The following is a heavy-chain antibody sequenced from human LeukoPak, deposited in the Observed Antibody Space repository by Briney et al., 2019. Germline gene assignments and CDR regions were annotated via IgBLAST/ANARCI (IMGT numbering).Heavy chain of an antibody. V-gene: IGHV3-7*01. Sequence: GGSLRLSCAASGFTFSTYWMTWVRQAPGKGVEWVANIKQDGSEKYFVDSVKGRFSISRDNAKNSLYLQMNSLRAEDTAVYYCARGRAYCGGDCYSDAFDIWGQGTMVTVSS. CDR3: ARGRAYCGGDCYSDAFDI. CDR2: IKQDGSEK. D-gene: IGHD2-21*02. CDR1: GFTFSTYW. J-gene: IGHJ3*02.